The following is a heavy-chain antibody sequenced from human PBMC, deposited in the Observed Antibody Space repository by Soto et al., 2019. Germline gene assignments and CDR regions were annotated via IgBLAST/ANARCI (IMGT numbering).Heavy chain of an antibody. D-gene: IGHD3-10*01. Sequence: EVQLLESGGGLVQVGESLRLSCPASGFTFSTYPMSWVRQVPGKGLEWVSSISGSGGSTYYADSVRGRFTISRDNSKNTLYLQMNSLRADVTAVYYCAKNNLFGSGTQDYWGQGTLVTVSS. V-gene: IGHV3-23*01. J-gene: IGHJ4*02. CDR1: GFTFSTYP. CDR2: ISGSGGST. CDR3: AKNNLFGSGTQDY.